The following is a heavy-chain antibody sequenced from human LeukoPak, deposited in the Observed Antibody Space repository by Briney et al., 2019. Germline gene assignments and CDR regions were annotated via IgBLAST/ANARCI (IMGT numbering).Heavy chain of an antibody. CDR3: ARDWFHCSGGSCYSVIGFDI. V-gene: IGHV4-61*01. D-gene: IGHD2-15*01. CDR1: GGSVSSGSYY. J-gene: IGHJ3*02. Sequence: SETLSLTCTVSGGSVSSGSYYWSWIRQPPGKGLEWIGYLYYSGNTNYNPSLKSRVTISVNTSKNQFSLNLSSVAAADTAVYYCARDWFHCSGGSCYSVIGFDIWGQGTMVTVSS. CDR2: LYYSGNT.